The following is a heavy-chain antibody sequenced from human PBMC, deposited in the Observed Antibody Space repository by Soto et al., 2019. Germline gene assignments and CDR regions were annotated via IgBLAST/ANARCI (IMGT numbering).Heavy chain of an antibody. J-gene: IGHJ4*02. CDR3: ARGYCSGGTCYDK. Sequence: GASVKVSCKASGYTFTSYDINWVRQATGQGLEWMGWMSPNSGNTGYAQRFQGRVTMTRNTSISTAYMELSSLRSEDTAVYYCARGYCSGGTCYDKWGQGTLVTVSS. V-gene: IGHV1-8*01. D-gene: IGHD2-15*01. CDR2: MSPNSGNT. CDR1: GYTFTSYD.